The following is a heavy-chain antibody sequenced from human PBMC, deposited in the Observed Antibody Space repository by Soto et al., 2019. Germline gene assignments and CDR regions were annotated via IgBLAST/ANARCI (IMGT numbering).Heavy chain of an antibody. CDR1: GYTFTSYD. CDR3: ARVKGGIAAAGTLSCYYYMDV. V-gene: IGHV1-8*01. J-gene: IGHJ6*03. CDR2: MNPNSGNT. Sequence: QVQLVQSGAEVKKPGASVKVSCKASGYTFTSYDINWVRQATGQGLEWMGWMNPNSGNTGYAQKFQGRVTMTRNTSISTAYMELSSLRSEDTAVYYCARVKGGIAAAGTLSCYYYMDVWGKGTTVTVSS. D-gene: IGHD6-13*01.